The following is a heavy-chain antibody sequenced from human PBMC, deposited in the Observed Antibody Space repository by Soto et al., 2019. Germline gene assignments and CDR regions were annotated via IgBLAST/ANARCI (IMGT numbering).Heavy chain of an antibody. CDR3: VRGTRVTPLYFGY. CDR2: MNPNSGNT. CDR1: GYTFTSYD. D-gene: IGHD5-18*01. Sequence: QVQLVQSGAEVKKPGASVKVSCKASGYTFTSYDINWVRQATGQGLEWMGWMNPNSGNTGYAQKFQGRVTMTRTTSISTAYMELSSLRSEDRAIYYCVRGTRVTPLYFGYWGQGTLVTVSS. J-gene: IGHJ4*02. V-gene: IGHV1-8*01.